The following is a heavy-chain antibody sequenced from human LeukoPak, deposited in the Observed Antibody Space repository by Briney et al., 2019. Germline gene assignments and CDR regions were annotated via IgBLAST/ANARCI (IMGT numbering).Heavy chain of an antibody. CDR3: ARSGATHGDYFDY. V-gene: IGHV1-46*01. CDR2: INPSGGST. Sequence: ASVKVSCKASGYTFTSYYMHWVRQAPGQGLEWMGIINPSGGSTSYAQKFQGRVTITADKSTSTAYMELSSLRSEDTAVYYCARSGATHGDYFDYWGQGTLVTVSS. D-gene: IGHD1-26*01. CDR1: GYTFTSYY. J-gene: IGHJ4*02.